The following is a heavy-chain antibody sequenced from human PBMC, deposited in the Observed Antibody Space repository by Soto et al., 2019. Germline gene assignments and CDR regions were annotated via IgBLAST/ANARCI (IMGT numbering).Heavy chain of an antibody. CDR2: IYYSGST. D-gene: IGHD3-3*01. Sequence: TSETLSLTCTVSGGSISSSSYYWGWIRQPPGKGLEWIGSIYYSGSTYYNPSLKSRVTISVDTSKNQFSLKLSSVTAADTAVYYCARAPPHWSGYYLGYYYGMDVWVQGTTVTVSS. CDR3: ARAPPHWSGYYLGYYYGMDV. CDR1: GGSISSSSYY. J-gene: IGHJ6*02. V-gene: IGHV4-39*07.